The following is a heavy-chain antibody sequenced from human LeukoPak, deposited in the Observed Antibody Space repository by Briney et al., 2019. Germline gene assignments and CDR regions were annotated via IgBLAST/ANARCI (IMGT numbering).Heavy chain of an antibody. CDR2: IKSKADGATT. J-gene: IGHJ4*01. CDR3: TTVGVAAVDCYFEY. Sequence: PGGPLRLSCAASGFTFSNAWMSWVRQAPGEGREWVGRIKSKADGATTDLAAAVNGRFTISGDDSKNTVYLQMNSLKTDDAAVYYCTTVGVAAVDCYFEYWGQGTLDTLPS. CDR1: GFTFSNAW. V-gene: IGHV3-15*01. D-gene: IGHD2-15*01.